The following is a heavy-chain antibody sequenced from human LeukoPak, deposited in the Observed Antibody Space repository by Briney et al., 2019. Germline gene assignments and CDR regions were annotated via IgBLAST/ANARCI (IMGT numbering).Heavy chain of an antibody. Sequence: PSETLSLTCTVSDDSISTNSYYWTWIRQPPGKGLEWVASLHYSGTPYCSPSLSSRISILVDTSKRQFSLQVRSVTASDTAMYYCSRGDDSYKQGNFWGQGTLVTVSS. D-gene: IGHD5-24*01. J-gene: IGHJ4*02. CDR1: DDSISTNSYY. CDR3: SRGDDSYKQGNF. V-gene: IGHV4-39*01. CDR2: LHYSGTP.